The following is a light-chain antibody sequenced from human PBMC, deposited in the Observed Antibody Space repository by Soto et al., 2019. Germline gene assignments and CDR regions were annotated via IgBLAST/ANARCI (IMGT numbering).Light chain of an antibody. J-gene: IGKJ2*01. V-gene: IGKV1-27*01. CDR3: QKYTSVPYT. CDR2: AAS. CDR1: QGISNY. Sequence: DIQMTQSPSSLSASVGDRVTIICRASQGISNYLAWYQQKPGKVPKLLIYAASTLQSGVPSRFSGSGSGTDFTLTINSLQPEDVATYYCQKYTSVPYTFGQGTKLEIK.